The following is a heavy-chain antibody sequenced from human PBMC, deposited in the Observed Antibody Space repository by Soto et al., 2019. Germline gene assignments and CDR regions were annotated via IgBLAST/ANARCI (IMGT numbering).Heavy chain of an antibody. Sequence: PGGSLRLSCTASGFTFGDYAMSWVRQAPGKGLEWVGFIRSKAYGGTTEYAASVKGRFTISRDDSKSIAYLQMNSLKTEDTAVYYCTRARDFWSGYRIRYYYGMDVWGQGTTVTV. CDR3: TRARDFWSGYRIRYYYGMDV. CDR2: IRSKAYGGTT. CDR1: GFTFGDYA. J-gene: IGHJ6*02. D-gene: IGHD3-3*01. V-gene: IGHV3-49*04.